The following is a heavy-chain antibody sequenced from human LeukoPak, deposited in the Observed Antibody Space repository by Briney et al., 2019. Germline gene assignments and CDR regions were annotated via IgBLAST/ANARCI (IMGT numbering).Heavy chain of an antibody. Sequence: GGSLRLSCAASGFTFSSYEMSWIRQAPGKGLEWVSYISSAGSGIYYADSVKGPFTISRENAKNSPFLQMNSHRVDHAAVFYCARVIRITPSRGLDPWGEETVVSVSS. CDR3: ARVIRITPSRGLDP. CDR1: GFTFSSYE. CDR2: ISSAGSGI. J-gene: IGHJ5*02. D-gene: IGHD1-14*01. V-gene: IGHV3-48*03.